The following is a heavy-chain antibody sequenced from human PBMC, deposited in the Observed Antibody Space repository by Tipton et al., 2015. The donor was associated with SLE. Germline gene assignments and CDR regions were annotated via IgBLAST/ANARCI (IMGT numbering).Heavy chain of an antibody. CDR2: IYYSGST. J-gene: IGHJ3*02. Sequence: LRLSCTVSGGSISSYYWSWIRQPPGKGLEWIGYIYYSGSTNYNPSLKSRVTISVDTSKNQFSLKLSSVTAADTAAYYCARGGSSWPDAFDIWGQGTMVTVSS. V-gene: IGHV4-59*01. D-gene: IGHD6-13*01. CDR3: ARGGSSWPDAFDI. CDR1: GGSISSYY.